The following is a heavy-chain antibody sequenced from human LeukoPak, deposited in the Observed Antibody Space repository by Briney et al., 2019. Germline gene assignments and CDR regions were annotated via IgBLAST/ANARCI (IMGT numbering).Heavy chain of an antibody. CDR1: GYTFTSYS. Sequence: KAGGSLRLSCVASGYTFTSYSMNWVRQAPGKGLEWVSSISSSSSNIYYADSVKGRLTISRDNAKDSLYLQMNSLRAEDTAVYYCARDNCPFSGSYWSCSHGMDVWGKGTTVTVSS. CDR3: ARDNCPFSGSYWSCSHGMDV. J-gene: IGHJ6*04. CDR2: ISSSSSNI. D-gene: IGHD3-10*01. V-gene: IGHV3-21*01.